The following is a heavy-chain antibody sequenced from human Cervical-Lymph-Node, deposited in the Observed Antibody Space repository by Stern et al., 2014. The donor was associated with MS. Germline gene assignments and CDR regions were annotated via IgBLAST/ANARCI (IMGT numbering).Heavy chain of an antibody. V-gene: IGHV1-8*02. CDR1: GYTFSNYA. D-gene: IGHD1-7*01. CDR2: MNPNSGNT. CDR3: ARAVRYQLLSEY. Sequence: VQLVDSGAEVKSPGASVKVSCRASGYTFSNYAITWVRQAPGQGPEWMGWMNPNSGNTGYAQQFRGRVTMTSDTSTTTAYMELSGLRSEDTAVYYCARAVRYQLLSEYWGQGTLVTVSS. J-gene: IGHJ4*02.